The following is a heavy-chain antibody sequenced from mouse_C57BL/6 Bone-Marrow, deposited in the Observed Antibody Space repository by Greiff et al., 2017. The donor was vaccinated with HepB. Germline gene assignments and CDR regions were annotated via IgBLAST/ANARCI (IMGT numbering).Heavy chain of an antibody. CDR2: IYPRSGNT. V-gene: IGHV1-81*01. D-gene: IGHD1-1*01. Sequence: QVQLKESGAELARPGASVKLSCKASGYTFTSYGISWVKQRTGQGLEWIGEIYPRSGNTYYNEKFKGKATLTADKSSSTAYMELRSLTSEDSAVYFCASGGVTTVHFDYWGQGTTLTVSS. CDR3: ASGGVTTVHFDY. J-gene: IGHJ2*01. CDR1: GYTFTSYG.